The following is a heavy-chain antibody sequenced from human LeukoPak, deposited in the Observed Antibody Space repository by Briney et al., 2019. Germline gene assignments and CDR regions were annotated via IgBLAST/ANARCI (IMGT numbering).Heavy chain of an antibody. Sequence: SETLSLTCSVSGGSISSSNYYWGWIRQPPGKGLEWIGSISYSGSTYYNPSLRSRVTISVDTSKKQFSLNLSSVTAADTAVYYCARDYDYGDYVLAFDIWGQGTMVTVSS. CDR1: GGSISSSNYY. V-gene: IGHV4-39*07. D-gene: IGHD4-17*01. J-gene: IGHJ3*02. CDR2: ISYSGST. CDR3: ARDYDYGDYVLAFDI.